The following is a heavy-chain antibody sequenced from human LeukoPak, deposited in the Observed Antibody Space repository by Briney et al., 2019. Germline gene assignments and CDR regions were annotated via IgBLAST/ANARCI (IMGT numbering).Heavy chain of an antibody. Sequence: TGGSLRLSCAASGFTFSSYTMSWVRQAPGKGPEWVSGISDSGGATCYTDSVKGRFTISRDNSKNTLYLQMNSLRVEDTAVYYCAKSHINAYGGVDCWGQGTLVTVSS. V-gene: IGHV3-23*01. D-gene: IGHD3-16*01. J-gene: IGHJ4*02. CDR2: ISDSGGAT. CDR3: AKSHINAYGGVDC. CDR1: GFTFSSYT.